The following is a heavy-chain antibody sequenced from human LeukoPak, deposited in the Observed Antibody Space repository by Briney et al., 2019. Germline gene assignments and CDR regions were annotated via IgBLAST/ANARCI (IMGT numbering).Heavy chain of an antibody. CDR2: ISGSGGST. J-gene: IGHJ6*02. CDR3: AKETIAVANYYYYYGMDV. CDR1: GFTFSSYA. D-gene: IGHD6-19*01. Sequence: GGSLRLSCAASGFTFSSYAMSWVRQAPGKGLEWVSAISGSGGSTYYADSVKGRFTISRDNSKNTLYLQMNSLRAEDTAVYYCAKETIAVANYYYYYGMDVWGQGTTVTVSS. V-gene: IGHV3-23*01.